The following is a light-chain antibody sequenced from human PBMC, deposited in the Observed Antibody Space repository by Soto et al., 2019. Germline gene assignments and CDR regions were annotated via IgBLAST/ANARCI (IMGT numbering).Light chain of an antibody. CDR3: SSYTSSATRVV. CDR1: GSDVGGYKY. V-gene: IGLV2-14*03. CDR2: DVT. J-gene: IGLJ2*01. Sequence: QSALPQPASVSGSPGQSITISCSGTGSDVGGYKYVSWYQRHPGKAPTLIIYDVTNRPSGVSDRFSGSKSGNTASLTISALQAEDEADYYCSSYTSSATRVVFGGGTKLTVL.